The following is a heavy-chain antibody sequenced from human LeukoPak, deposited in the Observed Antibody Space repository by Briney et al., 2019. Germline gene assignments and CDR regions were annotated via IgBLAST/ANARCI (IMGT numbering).Heavy chain of an antibody. V-gene: IGHV1-18*01. Sequence: GASVKVSCKASGYTFTSYGISWVRQAPGQGLEWMGWISAYNGNTNYAQKLQGRVTMTTDTSTSTAYMELRSLRSDDTAVYYCARDSPGDYVLWRNGLDAFDIWGQGTMVTVSS. J-gene: IGHJ3*02. CDR2: ISAYNGNT. D-gene: IGHD4-17*01. CDR3: ARDSPGDYVLWRNGLDAFDI. CDR1: GYTFTSYG.